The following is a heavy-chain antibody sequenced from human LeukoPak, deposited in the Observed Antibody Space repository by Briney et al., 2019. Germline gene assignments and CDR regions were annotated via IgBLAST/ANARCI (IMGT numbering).Heavy chain of an antibody. CDR3: ARRGSYSYYFDY. J-gene: IGHJ4*02. CDR2: IYTSGST. Sequence: SETLSLTCTVSGGSISRYYWSWIRQPPGKGLEWIGYIYTSGSTNYNPSLKSRVTISVDTSKNQFSLKLSSVTAADTAVYYCARRGSYSYYFDYWGQGTLVTVSS. CDR1: GGSISRYY. D-gene: IGHD1-26*01. V-gene: IGHV4-4*09.